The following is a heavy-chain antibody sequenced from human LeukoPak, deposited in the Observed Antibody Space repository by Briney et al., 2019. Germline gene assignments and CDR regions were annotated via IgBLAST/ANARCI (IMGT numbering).Heavy chain of an antibody. CDR1: GFTVGATY. D-gene: IGHD6-6*01. CDR3: ARGRPAHYFDS. Sequence: GGSLRLSCAASGFTVGATYLTWVRQAPGKGLEWLSVIYSGGYTYYADSVKGRFFISRDISENMVYLQMNSLSVEDTAVYFCARGRPAHYFDSWGPGTLVTVS. J-gene: IGHJ4*02. V-gene: IGHV3-66*01. CDR2: IYSGGYT.